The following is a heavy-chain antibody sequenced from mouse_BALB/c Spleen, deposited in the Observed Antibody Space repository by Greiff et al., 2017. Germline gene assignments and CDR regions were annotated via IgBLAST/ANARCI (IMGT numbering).Heavy chain of an antibody. D-gene: IGHD2-2*01. CDR2: IYPGDGDT. J-gene: IGHJ3*01. CDR1: GYTFTSYW. Sequence: VQLQQPGAELVRPGASVKLSCKASGYTFTSYWMNWVKQRPGQGLEWIGQIYPGDGDTNYNGKFKGKATLTADKSSSTAYMQLSSLTSEDSAVYFCANGYVPFAYWGQGTLVTVSA. V-gene: IGHV1-80*01. CDR3: ANGYVPFAY.